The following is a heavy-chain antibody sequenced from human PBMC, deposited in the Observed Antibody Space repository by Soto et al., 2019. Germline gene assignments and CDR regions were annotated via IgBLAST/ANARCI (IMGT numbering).Heavy chain of an antibody. CDR2: IYYIGST. CDR1: GGSISGFY. J-gene: IGHJ5*02. V-gene: IGHV4-59*01. CDR3: AKGGPSSQWFDP. D-gene: IGHD6-13*01. Sequence: PSETLSLTCTVSGGSISGFYWSWIRQPPRKAPEWIGYIYYIGSTNYNPSLRSRVTISVDTSRNQFSLKMTSLTAADTAVYYCAKGGPSSQWFDPWGLGTLVTVSS.